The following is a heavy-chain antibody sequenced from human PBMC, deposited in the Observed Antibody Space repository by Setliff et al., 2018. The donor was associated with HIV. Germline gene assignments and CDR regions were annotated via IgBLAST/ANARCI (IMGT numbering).Heavy chain of an antibody. D-gene: IGHD2-2*01. J-gene: IGHJ5*02. Sequence: GESLKISCEASGYTFTNYWIGWVRQMPGKGLEWMGIIYPGDSDIIYSPSFQGQVTISADKSITTAYLQWSSLKASDTATYFCTRHFDVLVPPAAISDWLDPWGQGTLVTVSS. CDR3: TRHFDVLVPPAAISDWLDP. CDR2: IYPGDSDI. CDR1: GYTFTNYW. V-gene: IGHV5-51*01.